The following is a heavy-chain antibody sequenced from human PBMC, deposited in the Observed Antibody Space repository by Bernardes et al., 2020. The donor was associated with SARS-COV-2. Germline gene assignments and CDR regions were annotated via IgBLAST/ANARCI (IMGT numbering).Heavy chain of an antibody. CDR1: GFSLSSHV. V-gene: IGHV3-30*01. J-gene: IGHJ1*01. Sequence: GGSLRLSCAASGFSLSSHVMHWVRQAPGKGLEWVAGLSVDGASQHYAESVKDRFTISRDNSKNTLYVQMDSLRSEDTAVYYCATEGGSSGRCGYFQSWGQGTLFTVS. CDR2: LSVDGASQ. D-gene: IGHD6-25*01. CDR3: ATEGGSSGRCGYFQS.